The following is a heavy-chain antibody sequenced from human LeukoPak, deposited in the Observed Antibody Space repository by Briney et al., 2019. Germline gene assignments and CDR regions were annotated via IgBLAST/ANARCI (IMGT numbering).Heavy chain of an antibody. CDR2: IIPIFGTA. CDR1: GGTFSSYA. Sequence: AASVKVSCTASGGTFSSYAISWVRQAPGQGLEWMGGIIPIFGTANYAQKLQGRVTITADESTSTAYMELSSLRSEDTAVYYCARSETYYYGSGSRWYFDYWGQGTLVTVSS. J-gene: IGHJ4*02. CDR3: ARSETYYYGSGSRWYFDY. V-gene: IGHV1-69*13. D-gene: IGHD3-10*01.